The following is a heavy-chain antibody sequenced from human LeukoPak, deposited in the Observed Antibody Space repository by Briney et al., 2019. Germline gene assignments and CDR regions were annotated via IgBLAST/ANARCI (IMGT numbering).Heavy chain of an antibody. CDR1: GFTFRSYA. V-gene: IGHV3-33*08. CDR3: ARDFSSWDLDY. D-gene: IGHD6-13*01. J-gene: IGHJ4*02. Sequence: PGMSLRLSCAAFGFTFRSYAMHWVRQAPGKGLEWVAVIWYDGNNKYYADSVKGRFTISRDNSKNTLYLQMNSLRAEDTAVYYCARDFSSWDLDYWGQGTLVTVSS. CDR2: IWYDGNNK.